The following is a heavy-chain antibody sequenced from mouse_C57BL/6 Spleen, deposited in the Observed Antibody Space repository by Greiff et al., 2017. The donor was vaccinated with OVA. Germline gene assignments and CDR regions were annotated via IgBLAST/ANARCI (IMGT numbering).Heavy chain of an antibody. J-gene: IGHJ4*01. CDR2: INPNNGGT. D-gene: IGHD1-1*01. CDR3: ARSDYGSRAMDY. CDR1: GYTFTDYY. V-gene: IGHV1-26*01. Sequence: EVQLQQSGPELVKPGASVKISCKASGYTFTDYYMNWVKQSHGKSLEWIGDINPNNGGTSYNQKFKGKATLTVDKSSSTAYMELRSLTSEDSAVYYCARSDYGSRAMDYWGQGTSVTVSS.